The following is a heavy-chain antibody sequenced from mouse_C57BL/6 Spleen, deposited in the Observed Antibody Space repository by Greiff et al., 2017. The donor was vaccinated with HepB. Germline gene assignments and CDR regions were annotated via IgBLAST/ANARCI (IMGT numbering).Heavy chain of an antibody. CDR3: GAAHWDVEGFAY. CDR2: IYPGDGDT. CDR1: GYAFSSSW. D-gene: IGHD4-1*01. V-gene: IGHV1-82*01. Sequence: VQLQQSGPELVKPGASVKISCKASGYAFSSSWMNWVKQRPGKGLEWIGRIYPGDGDTNYNGKFKGKATLTADKSSSTAYMQLSSLTSEDSAVYFCGAAHWDVEGFAYWGQGTLVTVSA. J-gene: IGHJ3*01.